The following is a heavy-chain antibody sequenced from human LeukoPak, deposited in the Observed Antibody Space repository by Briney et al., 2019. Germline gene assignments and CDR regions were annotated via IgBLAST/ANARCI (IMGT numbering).Heavy chain of an antibody. CDR2: ISAYNGNT. J-gene: IGHJ4*02. CDR1: GYTFTSYY. Sequence: ASVKVSCKASGYTFTSYYLHWVRQAPGQGLEWMGWISAYNGNTNYAQKLQGRVTMTTDTSTSTAYMELRSLRSDDTAVYYCARATLSDYYFNYWGQGTLVTVSS. V-gene: IGHV1-18*04. CDR3: ARATLSDYYFNY.